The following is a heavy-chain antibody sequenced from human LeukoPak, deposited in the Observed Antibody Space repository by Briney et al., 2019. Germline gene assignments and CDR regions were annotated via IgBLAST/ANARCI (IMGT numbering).Heavy chain of an antibody. J-gene: IGHJ5*02. CDR3: AKDSSGWSFNWFDP. Sequence: GRSLRLSCAASGFTFDDYAMHWVRQAPGKGLEWVSGISWNSGSIGYADSVKGRFTISRDNAKNSLYLQMSSLRAEDTALYYCAKDSSGWSFNWFDPWGQGTLVTVSS. D-gene: IGHD6-19*01. CDR1: GFTFDDYA. CDR2: ISWNSGSI. V-gene: IGHV3-9*01.